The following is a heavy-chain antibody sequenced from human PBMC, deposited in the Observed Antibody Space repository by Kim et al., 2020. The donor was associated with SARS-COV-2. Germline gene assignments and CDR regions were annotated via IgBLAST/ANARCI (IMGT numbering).Heavy chain of an antibody. V-gene: IGHV4-59*01. CDR3: AREGTGLRYFGGFDY. J-gene: IGHJ4*02. Sequence: PALKSRVTISVDTSKNQFSLKLSSVTAADTAVYYCAREGTGLRYFGGFDYWGQGTLVTVSS. D-gene: IGHD3-9*01.